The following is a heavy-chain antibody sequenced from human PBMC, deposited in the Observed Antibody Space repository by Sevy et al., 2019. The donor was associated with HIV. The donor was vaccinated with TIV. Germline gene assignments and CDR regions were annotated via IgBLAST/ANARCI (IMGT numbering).Heavy chain of an antibody. CDR2: ISKSSSYI. D-gene: IGHD3-10*01. Sequence: GGSLRLSCAASGSSFESFAMNWVRQAPGKGLESVAYISKSSSYIYYADSVKGRFTISRDNAKNSLFLQMNSLGAEDTAIYYCTRGSGIDYYEKGMDLWGQGTTVTVSS. J-gene: IGHJ6*02. V-gene: IGHV3-21*04. CDR1: GSSFESFA. CDR3: TRGSGIDYYEKGMDL.